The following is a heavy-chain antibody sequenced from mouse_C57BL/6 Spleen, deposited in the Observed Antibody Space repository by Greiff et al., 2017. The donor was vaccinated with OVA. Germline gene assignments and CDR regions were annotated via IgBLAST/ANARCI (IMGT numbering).Heavy chain of an antibody. Sequence: QVHVKQSGPELVKPGASVKISCKASGYAFSSSWMNWVKQRPGKGLEWIGRIYPGGGDTNYNGKFKGKATMTADKSSSTASMQLSSLTSEDSAVYFCAREGIYYDYDWYFDVWGTGTTVTVSS. CDR1: GYAFSSSW. D-gene: IGHD2-4*01. CDR3: AREGIYYDYDWYFDV. CDR2: IYPGGGDT. V-gene: IGHV1-82*01. J-gene: IGHJ1*03.